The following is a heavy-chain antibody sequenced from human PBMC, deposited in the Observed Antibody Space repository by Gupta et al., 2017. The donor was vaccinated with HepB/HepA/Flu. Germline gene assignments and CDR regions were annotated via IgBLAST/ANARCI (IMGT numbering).Heavy chain of an antibody. CDR1: GGSFSGYY. V-gene: IGHV4-34*01. Sequence: QVQLQQWGAGLLKPSETLSLTCAVYGGSFSGYYCSWIRQPPGKGLEWIGEINHSGSTNYNPSLKSRVTISVDTSKNQFSLKLSSVTAADTAVYYCARGGPGQARNWFDPWGQGTLVTVSS. J-gene: IGHJ5*02. CDR2: INHSGST. CDR3: ARGGPGQARNWFDP.